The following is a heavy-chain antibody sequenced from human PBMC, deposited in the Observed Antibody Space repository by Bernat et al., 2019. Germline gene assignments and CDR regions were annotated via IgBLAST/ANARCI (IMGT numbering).Heavy chain of an antibody. Sequence: EVQLLESGGDLVQAGGSLTLSCTVSGLTFRSYAMSWVCQAPGKGLEWVSSISESVESTFYADSVKGRFIVSRDNSKNTLFLQMNSLSAEDTAVYYCAKQWLALDYWGQGTLVTVSS. CDR2: ISESVEST. J-gene: IGHJ4*02. V-gene: IGHV3-23*01. D-gene: IGHD6-19*01. CDR3: AKQWLALDY. CDR1: GLTFRSYA.